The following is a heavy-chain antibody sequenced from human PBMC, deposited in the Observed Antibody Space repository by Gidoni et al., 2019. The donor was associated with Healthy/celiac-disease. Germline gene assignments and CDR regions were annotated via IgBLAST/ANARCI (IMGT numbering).Heavy chain of an antibody. J-gene: IGHJ4*02. CDR3: AKESAVAAFFDY. D-gene: IGHD2-15*01. Sequence: EVQLLESGGGLVQPGGSLRLSCASPGFPFSGYAMSWVRQAPGKGLEWVAAISGSGGSTYYADSVKGRFTISRDNSKNTLYLQMNSLRAEDTAVYYCAKESAVAAFFDYWGQGTLVTVSS. V-gene: IGHV3-23*01. CDR1: GFPFSGYA. CDR2: ISGSGGST.